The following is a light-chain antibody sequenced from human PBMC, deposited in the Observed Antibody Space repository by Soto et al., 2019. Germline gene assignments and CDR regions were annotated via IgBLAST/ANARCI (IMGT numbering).Light chain of an antibody. J-gene: IGKJ5*01. Sequence: EIVLTQSPGTLSLSPGEGATLSFMASQTFSNSFLSWFQQIPGQAPRLLIYGASMRATGIPDRFSGSGSGTDFTLTISRLETEDFAVYYCQQCGSSSTFGQGTRLEIK. CDR3: QQCGSSST. V-gene: IGKV3-20*01. CDR1: QTFSNSF. CDR2: GAS.